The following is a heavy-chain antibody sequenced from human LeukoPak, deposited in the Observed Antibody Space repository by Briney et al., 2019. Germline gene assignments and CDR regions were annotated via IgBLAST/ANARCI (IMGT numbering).Heavy chain of an antibody. CDR1: GFTFSSYG. J-gene: IGHJ4*02. CDR3: ARFGELLFGYFDY. V-gene: IGHV3-48*04. D-gene: IGHD3-10*01. CDR2: ISSSGSTI. Sequence: QPGGSLRLSCAASGFTFSSYGMSWVRQAPGKGLEWVSYISSSGSTIYYADSVKGRFTISRDNAKNSLYLQMNSLRAEDTAVYYCARFGELLFGYFDYWGQGTLVTVSS.